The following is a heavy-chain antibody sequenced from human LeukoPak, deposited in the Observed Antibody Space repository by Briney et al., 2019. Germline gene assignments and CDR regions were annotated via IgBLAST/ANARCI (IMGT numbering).Heavy chain of an antibody. CDR3: ATGLSMRPKYYYDSSGYYYY. V-gene: IGHV1-24*01. J-gene: IGHJ4*02. CDR2: FDPEDGET. CDR1: GYTLTELS. Sequence: GASVKVSCKVSGYTLTELSMHWVRQAPGKGLEWMGSFDPEDGETIYAQKFQGRVTMTEDTSTDTAYMELTSLRSEDTAVYYCATGLSMRPKYYYDSSGYYYYWGQGTLVTVSS. D-gene: IGHD3-22*01.